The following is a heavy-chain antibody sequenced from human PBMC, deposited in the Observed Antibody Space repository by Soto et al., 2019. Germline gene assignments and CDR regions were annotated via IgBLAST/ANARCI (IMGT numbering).Heavy chain of an antibody. CDR1: GGSFSGYY. D-gene: IGHD3-3*01. CDR2: INHSGST. V-gene: IGHV4-34*01. J-gene: IGHJ4*02. Sequence: SETLSLTCAVYGGSFSGYYWSWIRQPPGKGLEWIGEINHSGSTNYNPSLKSRVTISVDTSKNQFPLKLSSVTAADTAVYYCARDPPGSSTSASYYDFWSGYWPVGYWGQGTLVTVSS. CDR3: ARDPPGSSTSASYYDFWSGYWPVGY.